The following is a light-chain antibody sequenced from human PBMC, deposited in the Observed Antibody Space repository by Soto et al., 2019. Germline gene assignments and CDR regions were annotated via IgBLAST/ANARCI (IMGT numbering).Light chain of an antibody. CDR3: CSYAGTYTWV. J-gene: IGLJ3*02. Sequence: QSALTQPRSVSGYPGQSVTISCTGTSSDVGGYNYVSWYQQHPDKAPKLMISDVNKRPSGVPDRFSGSKSGNTASLTISGLQAEDEADYYCCSYAGTYTWVFGGGTKLTVL. V-gene: IGLV2-11*01. CDR2: DVN. CDR1: SSDVGGYNY.